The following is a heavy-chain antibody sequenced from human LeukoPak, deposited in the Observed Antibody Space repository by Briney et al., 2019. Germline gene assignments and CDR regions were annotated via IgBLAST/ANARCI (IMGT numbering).Heavy chain of an antibody. Sequence: RGSLRLSCAASGFTFSSYWMHWVRQAPGKGLVWVSRISPDGGSAIYADSVNGRFTISRDKAKNRLYLQMNCLRAAHTAVYYCERVSVCPRWHFDYWGQGTLVTVSS. CDR2: ISPDGGSA. V-gene: IGHV3-74*01. J-gene: IGHJ4*02. D-gene: IGHD5/OR15-5a*01. CDR3: ERVSVCPRWHFDY. CDR1: GFTFSSYW.